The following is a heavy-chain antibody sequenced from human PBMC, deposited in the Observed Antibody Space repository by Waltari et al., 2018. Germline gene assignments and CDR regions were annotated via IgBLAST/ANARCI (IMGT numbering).Heavy chain of an antibody. Sequence: QLQLQEAGPGLVKPSETLSLTCTVSGGSISSSRYYWGWLRQPPGKGLEWIGSIYYSGSTYYNPSLKSRVTISVDTSKNQFSLKLSSVTAADTAVYYCASRGVGAIIWFDPWGQGTLVTVSS. J-gene: IGHJ5*02. CDR3: ASRGVGAIIWFDP. D-gene: IGHD1-26*01. CDR1: GGSISSSRYY. V-gene: IGHV4-39*07. CDR2: IYYSGST.